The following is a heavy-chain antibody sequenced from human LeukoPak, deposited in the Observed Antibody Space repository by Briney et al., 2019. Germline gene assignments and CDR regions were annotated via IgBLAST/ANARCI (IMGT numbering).Heavy chain of an antibody. Sequence: ASVKVSCKASGGTFSSYAISWVRQAPGQGLEWMGRIIPILGIANYAQKFQGRVTMTEDTSTDTAYMELSSLRSEDTAVYYCATNLYGDYRRRRYWGQGTLVTVSS. CDR2: IIPILGIA. CDR1: GGTFSSYA. CDR3: ATNLYGDYRRRRY. V-gene: IGHV1-69*04. D-gene: IGHD4-17*01. J-gene: IGHJ4*02.